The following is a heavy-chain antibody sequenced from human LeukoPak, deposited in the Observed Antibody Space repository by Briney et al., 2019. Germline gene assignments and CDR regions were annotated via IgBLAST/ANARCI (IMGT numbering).Heavy chain of an antibody. J-gene: IGHJ4*02. CDR2: ISGSGANT. CDR1: GLIFRTYA. Sequence: PWGSLTLTCPGCGLIFRTYAMSWVGQAAAKELDIVSTISGSGANTYYADSVRGRFTISRDNSKNTLYLHMNSLRAEDTAVYYCAKERAGYTNPYYFDYWGQGTLVTVSS. V-gene: IGHV3-23*01. D-gene: IGHD3-16*02. CDR3: AKERAGYTNPYYFDY.